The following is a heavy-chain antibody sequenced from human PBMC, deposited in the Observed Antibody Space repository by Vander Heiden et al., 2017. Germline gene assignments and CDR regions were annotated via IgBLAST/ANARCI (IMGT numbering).Heavy chain of an antibody. CDR3: VKGFWSGYNGGYFDY. CDR1: GFTFADYA. D-gene: IGHD3-3*01. Sequence: SLRLSCAASGFTFADYAMHCVRQAPGKGLEWVSGISWNRGSIGYADSVKGRFTISRENAKKSLYLQMNSLRAEDTALYYCVKGFWSGYNGGYFDYWGQGTLVTVSS. V-gene: IGHV3-9*01. J-gene: IGHJ4*02. CDR2: ISWNRGSI.